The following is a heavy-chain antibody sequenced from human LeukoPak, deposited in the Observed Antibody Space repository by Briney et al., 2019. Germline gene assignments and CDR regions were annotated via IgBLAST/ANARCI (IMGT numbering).Heavy chain of an antibody. J-gene: IGHJ6*03. D-gene: IGHD3-10*01. Sequence: ASVKVSCKASGYTFTGCYMHWVRQAPGQGLEWMGWINPNSGGTNYAQKFQGRVTMTRDTSIGTACMELSRLRSDDTAVYYCARDYYYGSGSYYNVLIYYYYYMDVWGKGTTVTVSS. V-gene: IGHV1-2*02. CDR2: INPNSGGT. CDR3: ARDYYYGSGSYYNVLIYYYYYMDV. CDR1: GYTFTGCY.